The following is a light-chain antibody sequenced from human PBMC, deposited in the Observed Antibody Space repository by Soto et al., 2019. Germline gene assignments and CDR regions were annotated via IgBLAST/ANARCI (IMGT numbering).Light chain of an antibody. CDR1: QSVSSS. J-gene: IGKJ4*01. V-gene: IGKV3-15*01. Sequence: EIVMTQSPATLSLSPGERATLSCRASQSVSSSLSWYQQKPGQAPRLLIYGASTRATGIPARFSGSGSGTEFTLTISSLQSEDFAVFYCQQYNDWPLLFGGGTQVEIK. CDR3: QQYNDWPLL. CDR2: GAS.